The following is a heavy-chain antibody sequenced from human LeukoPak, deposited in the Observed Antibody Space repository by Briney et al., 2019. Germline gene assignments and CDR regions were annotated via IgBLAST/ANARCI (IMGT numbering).Heavy chain of an antibody. J-gene: IGHJ4*02. V-gene: IGHV3-30*18. CDR1: GFTFSSYA. Sequence: GGSLRLSCAVAGFTFSSYAMHWVRQAPGKGLEWVAVVSYDGSNKYYADSVKGRFTISRDNSKNTLYLQMNSLRAEDTAVYYCAKDLRTIVAVAGTLDYWGQGTLVTVSS. CDR2: VSYDGSNK. D-gene: IGHD6-19*01. CDR3: AKDLRTIVAVAGTLDY.